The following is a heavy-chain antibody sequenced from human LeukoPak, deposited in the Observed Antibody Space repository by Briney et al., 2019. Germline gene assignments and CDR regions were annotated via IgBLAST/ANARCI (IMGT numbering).Heavy chain of an antibody. Sequence: PSETLSLTCTVSGGSISSSSYYWGWIRQPPGKGLEWIGSMYYSGSTYYNPSLKSRVTISVDTSKNQFSLKLSSVTAADTAVYYCAREFRGDASQLWPHFDYWGQGTLVTVSS. V-gene: IGHV4-39*07. CDR1: GGSISSSSYY. D-gene: IGHD5-18*01. J-gene: IGHJ4*02. CDR3: AREFRGDASQLWPHFDY. CDR2: MYYSGST.